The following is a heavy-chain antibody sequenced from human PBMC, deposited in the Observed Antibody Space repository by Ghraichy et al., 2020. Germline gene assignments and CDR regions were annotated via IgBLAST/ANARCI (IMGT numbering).Heavy chain of an antibody. CDR2: ISHRGDIT. J-gene: IGHJ6*02. D-gene: IGHD3-10*01. Sequence: ETLSLTCAASQFTFSSYGMSWVRQAPGKGPEWVSGISHRGDITYYADSVKGRFTISRDNSKNTLYLQMNSLRAEDTAVYFCASRGTVWGQGTTVTVSS. CDR1: QFTFSSYG. CDR3: ASRGTV. V-gene: IGHV3-23*01.